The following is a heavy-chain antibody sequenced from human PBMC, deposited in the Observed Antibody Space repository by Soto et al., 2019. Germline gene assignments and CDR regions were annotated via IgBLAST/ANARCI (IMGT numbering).Heavy chain of an antibody. V-gene: IGHV1-69*01. J-gene: IGHJ6*02. D-gene: IGHD2-2*01. CDR2: IIPISDTT. CDR1: GGTFSSYA. Sequence: QVQLVQSGAEVKKPGSSVKVSCKASGGTFSSYAISWVRQAPGQGLEWMGGIIPISDTTNYAQKFQGRVTITADESTSTAYMELSSLRSEDTAVYYCARSQCSSTSLEIYYSYYYGMDVWGQGTTVTVSS. CDR3: ARSQCSSTSLEIYYSYYYGMDV.